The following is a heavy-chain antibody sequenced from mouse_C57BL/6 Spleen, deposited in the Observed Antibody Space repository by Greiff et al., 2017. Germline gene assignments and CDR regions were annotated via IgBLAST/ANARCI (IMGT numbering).Heavy chain of an antibody. J-gene: IGHJ1*03. Sequence: VQLQQSGPELVKPGASVKISCKASGYTFTDYYMNWVKQSHGKSLEWIGDINPNNGGTSYNQKFKGKATLTVDKSSSTAYMELRSLTSEDSAVYYCARKIPSYDPLYWYFDVGGTGTTVTVSS. CDR2: INPNNGGT. D-gene: IGHD2-12*01. CDR3: ARKIPSYDPLYWYFDV. CDR1: GYTFTDYY. V-gene: IGHV1-26*01.